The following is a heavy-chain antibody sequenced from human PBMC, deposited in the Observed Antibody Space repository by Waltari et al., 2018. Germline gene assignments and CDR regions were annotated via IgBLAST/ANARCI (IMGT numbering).Heavy chain of an antibody. CDR2: ISYSGST. V-gene: IGHV4-39*01. Sequence: QLQLQESGPGLVKPSETLSLTCTVPGGSLSSESYYWGWIRQPPGKGLEGIGIISYSGSTYYNPSLKSRVTISVDTSKNQFSLKLSSVTAADTAVYYCARLSYHIVTGYGWFDPWGLGTLVTVSS. J-gene: IGHJ5*02. CDR1: GGSLSSESYY. CDR3: ARLSYHIVTGYGWFDP. D-gene: IGHD3-9*01.